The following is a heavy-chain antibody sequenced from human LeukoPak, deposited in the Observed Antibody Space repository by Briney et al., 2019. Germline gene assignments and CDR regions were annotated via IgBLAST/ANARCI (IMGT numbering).Heavy chain of an antibody. CDR1: GGSFSGYY. V-gene: IGHV4-34*01. D-gene: IGHD2-2*01. CDR3: AAESSTSSLG. J-gene: IGHJ4*02. Sequence: PSETLSLTCAVYGGSFSGYYWSWIRQPPGKGLEWIGEINHSGSTNYNPSLKSRVTISVDTSKNQFSLKLSSVTAADTAVYYCAAESSTSSLGWGQGTLVTVSS. CDR2: INHSGST.